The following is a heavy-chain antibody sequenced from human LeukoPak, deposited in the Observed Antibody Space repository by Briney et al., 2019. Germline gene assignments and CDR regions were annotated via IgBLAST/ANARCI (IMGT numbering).Heavy chain of an antibody. Sequence: SETLSLTCTVSGGSISSRFYNWAWLRQPPGKGLEWIGEINHSGSTNYNPSLKSRVTISVDTSKNQFSLKLSSVTAADTAVYYCASRRLGPGWFDPWGQGTLVTVSS. V-gene: IGHV4-39*07. CDR2: INHSGST. J-gene: IGHJ5*02. CDR1: GGSISSRFYN. CDR3: ASRRLGPGWFDP. D-gene: IGHD3-9*01.